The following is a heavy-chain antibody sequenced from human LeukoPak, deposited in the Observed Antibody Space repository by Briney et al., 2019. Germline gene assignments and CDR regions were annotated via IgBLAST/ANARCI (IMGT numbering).Heavy chain of an antibody. CDR1: GGSISSSSYY. CDR3: ARDSYDFWSGYGTSHAFDI. Sequence: SETLSLTCTVSGGSISSSSYYWGWIRQPPGKGLEWIGSIYNSGSTYYNPSLKSRVTISVDTSKNQFSLKLSSVTAADTAVYYCARDSYDFWSGYGTSHAFDIWGQGTMVTVSS. CDR2: IYNSGST. J-gene: IGHJ3*02. V-gene: IGHV4-39*02. D-gene: IGHD3-3*01.